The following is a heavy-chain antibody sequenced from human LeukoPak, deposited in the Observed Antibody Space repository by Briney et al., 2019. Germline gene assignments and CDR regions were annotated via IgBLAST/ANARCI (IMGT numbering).Heavy chain of an antibody. Sequence: ASVKVSCKASGYTFTSYYMHWVRQAPGQGLEWMGIINPSTSSTYYAQKFQGRVTVTRDTSTSTVYMELSSLRSEDTAVYYCARDPSGTYDRPNWFDPWGQGTLVTVSS. J-gene: IGHJ5*02. CDR1: GYTFTSYY. CDR3: ARDPSGTYDRPNWFDP. V-gene: IGHV1-46*01. CDR2: INPSTSST. D-gene: IGHD5-12*01.